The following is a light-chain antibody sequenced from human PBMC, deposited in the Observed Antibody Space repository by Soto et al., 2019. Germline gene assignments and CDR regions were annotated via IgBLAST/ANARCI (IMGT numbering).Light chain of an antibody. CDR3: QTWGTGIVV. CDR2: LNSDGSH. Sequence: QLVLTQSPSASASLGASVKLTCTLSSGHSSYAIAWHQQQPEKGPRYLMKLNSDGSHSTGDGIPDRFSGSSSGAERYLTISSLQSEDEADYYCQTWGTGIVVFGGGTKLTDL. CDR1: SGHSSYA. J-gene: IGLJ2*01. V-gene: IGLV4-69*01.